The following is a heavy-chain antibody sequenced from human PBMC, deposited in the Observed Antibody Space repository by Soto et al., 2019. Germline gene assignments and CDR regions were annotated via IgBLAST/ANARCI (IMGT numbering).Heavy chain of an antibody. Sequence: ASVKVSCKASGGTFSSYAISWVRQAPGQGLEWMGGIIPIFGTANYAQKFQGRVTITADESTSTAYMELSSLRSEDTAVYYCARDSSSTITMVRGVTPYYFDHWGQGTLVTVSS. CDR3: ARDSSSTITMVRGVTPYYFDH. CDR1: GGTFSSYA. D-gene: IGHD3-10*01. J-gene: IGHJ4*02. CDR2: IIPIFGTA. V-gene: IGHV1-69*13.